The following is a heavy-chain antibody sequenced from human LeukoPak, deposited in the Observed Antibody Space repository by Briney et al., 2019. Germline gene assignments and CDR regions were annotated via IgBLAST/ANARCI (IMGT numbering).Heavy chain of an antibody. Sequence: RGSLRLSCAASGFTFSSYGMHWVRQAPGKGLEWVAFIRYGGSNKYYADSVKGRFTISRDNFKKTLYLEMDSLRAEDTGVYCCAKSDYGDYDAFDVWGQGTMVTVSS. CDR1: GFTFSSYG. V-gene: IGHV3-30*02. D-gene: IGHD4-17*01. CDR2: IRYGGSNK. CDR3: AKSDYGDYDAFDV. J-gene: IGHJ3*01.